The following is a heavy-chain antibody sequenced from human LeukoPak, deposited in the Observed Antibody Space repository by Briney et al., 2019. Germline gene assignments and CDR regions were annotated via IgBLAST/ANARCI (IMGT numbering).Heavy chain of an antibody. Sequence: PGGSLRLSCAASGFTFSSYGMHWVRQAPGKGLEWVAVISYDGSNKYYADSVKGRFTISRDNSKNTLYLQMNSLRAEDTAVYYCAKDGYGGYGTGYYYYGMDVWGQGTTVTVSS. CDR2: ISYDGSNK. CDR3: AKDGYGGYGTGYYYYGMDV. V-gene: IGHV3-30*18. D-gene: IGHD5-12*01. J-gene: IGHJ6*02. CDR1: GFTFSSYG.